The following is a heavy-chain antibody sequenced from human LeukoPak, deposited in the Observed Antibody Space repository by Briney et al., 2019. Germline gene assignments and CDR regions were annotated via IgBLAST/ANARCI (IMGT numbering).Heavy chain of an antibody. D-gene: IGHD6-6*01. J-gene: IGHJ6*03. CDR1: GGSISSSTYY. V-gene: IGHV4-39*07. CDR2: IYYSGST. CDR3: ARDGMDGQLVYYMDV. Sequence: PSETLSLTCTVSGGSISSSTYYWGWIRQPPGKGLEWIGTIYYSGSTYYNPSLKSRVTISVDTSKNQFSLKLSSVTAADTAVYYCARDGMDGQLVYYMDVWGKGTTVTVSS.